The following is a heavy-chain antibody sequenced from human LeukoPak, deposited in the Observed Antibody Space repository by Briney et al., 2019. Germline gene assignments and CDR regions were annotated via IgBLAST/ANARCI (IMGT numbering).Heavy chain of an antibody. J-gene: IGHJ6*02. CDR1: GFPFSSYD. CDR3: ARVGGYEGYGMDV. D-gene: IGHD3-3*01. V-gene: IGHV3-13*01. Sequence: PGGSLRLSCAASGFPFSSYDMHWVRQGAGKGLEWVSAIGTAGETYFRGSVKGRFTISRENAKNSLYLQMNSLRAGDTAVYYCARVGGYEGYGMDVWGQGTTVTVSS. CDR2: IGTAGET.